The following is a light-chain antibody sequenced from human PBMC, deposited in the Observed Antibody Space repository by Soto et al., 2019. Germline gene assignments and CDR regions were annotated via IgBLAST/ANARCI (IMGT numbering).Light chain of an antibody. CDR1: SSDVGGYNY. J-gene: IGLJ2*01. CDR3: SSYTTSGSLV. V-gene: IGLV2-14*01. CDR2: DVS. Sequence: QSVLTQPASVSGSPGQSITLSCTGTSSDVGGYNYVSWYQQHPGKAPKLMIYDVSNRPSGVSNRFSGSKSGNTASLTISGLQAEDEADYYCSSYTTSGSLVFGGGTTVTVL.